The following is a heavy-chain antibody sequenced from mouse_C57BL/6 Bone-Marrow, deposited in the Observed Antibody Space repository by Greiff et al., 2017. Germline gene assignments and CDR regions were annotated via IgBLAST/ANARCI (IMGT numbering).Heavy chain of an antibody. J-gene: IGHJ3*01. CDR2: INPNYGTT. V-gene: IGHV1-39*01. D-gene: IGHD2-4*01. CDR1: GYSFTGYN. Sequence: EVKLMESGPELVKPGASVKISCKASGYSFTGYNMNWVKQSNGKSLEWIGVINPNYGTTSYNQKLKGKATLTGDQSSSTAYMPLNSLTSEDSAVYYCARGRLRFAYWGQGTLVTVSA. CDR3: ARGRLRFAY.